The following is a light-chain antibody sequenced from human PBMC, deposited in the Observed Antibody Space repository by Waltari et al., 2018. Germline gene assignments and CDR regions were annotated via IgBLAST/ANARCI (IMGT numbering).Light chain of an antibody. V-gene: IGKV1-16*01. Sequence: DIQMTQSTLSLSASVGDRVTITCRANQDIGIYLAWFQQRPGKAPQSLIYSASGLHGGVPSRFSGSGSGSDFTLTITSLQPEDFATYYCQQYYRYPWTFGQGTKVEIK. CDR1: QDIGIY. CDR2: SAS. J-gene: IGKJ1*01. CDR3: QQYYRYPWT.